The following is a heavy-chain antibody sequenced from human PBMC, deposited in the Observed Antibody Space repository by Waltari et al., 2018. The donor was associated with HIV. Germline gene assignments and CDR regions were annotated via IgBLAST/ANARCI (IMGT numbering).Heavy chain of an antibody. V-gene: IGHV3-15*01. CDR1: GLPFNLAW. CDR3: STMGGFPSFDY. D-gene: IGHD3-16*01. CDR2: IKSESHGWTT. J-gene: IGHJ4*02. Sequence: VQLVESGGGLVKPGGSLTLSCAASGLPFNLAWRSWVRQAPGKGLEWVGRIKSESHGWTTDFAAPVKGRFTISRDDSKNTVSLQMNSLKTEDTAVYFCSTMGGFPSFDYWGQGTLVTVSS.